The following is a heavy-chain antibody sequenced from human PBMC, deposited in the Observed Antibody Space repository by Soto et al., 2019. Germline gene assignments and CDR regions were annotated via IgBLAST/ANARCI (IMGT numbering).Heavy chain of an antibody. CDR2: IIPMYASP. CDR3: AITVTGSRSPLAH. D-gene: IGHD3-9*01. J-gene: IGHJ4*02. CDR1: GGTFSSNA. Sequence: QVQLVQSGAEVKKPGSSVKVSCKASGGTFSSNAISWVRQAPGQGLEWMGGIIPMYASPNYAQNFQGRVTVTADKATSTAYLELSRLKFVDSAISYCAITVTGSRSPLAHWGRGTLVIVSS. V-gene: IGHV1-69*06.